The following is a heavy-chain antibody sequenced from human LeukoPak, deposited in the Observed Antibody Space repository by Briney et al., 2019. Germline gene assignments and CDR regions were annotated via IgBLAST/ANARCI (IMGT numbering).Heavy chain of an antibody. CDR1: GGSISSYY. CDR2: IYTSGST. CDR3: ARSRSSSSCYNPHDAFDI. V-gene: IGHV4-4*09. J-gene: IGHJ3*02. Sequence: SETLSLTCTVSGGSISSYYWSWIRQPPGKGLEWIGYIYTSGSTNYNPSLKSRVTISVDTSKNQFSLKLSSVTAADTAVYYCARSRSSSSCYNPHDAFDIWGQGTMVTVSS. D-gene: IGHD2-2*02.